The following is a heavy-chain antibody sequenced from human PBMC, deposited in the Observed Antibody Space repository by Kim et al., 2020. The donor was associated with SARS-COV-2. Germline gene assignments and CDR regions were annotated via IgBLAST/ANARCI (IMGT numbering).Heavy chain of an antibody. V-gene: IGHV3-48*02. Sequence: GGSLRLSCAASGFTFSSYSMNWVRQAPGKGLEWVAYISSNSSTIYYADSVKGRFTISRDNAKNSLYLQMNSLRDEDTAVYYCARDFPPGGDIVVVPAWYYYSGTDIWGHGATGTVS. CDR2: ISSNSSTI. CDR1: GFTFSSYS. CDR3: ARDFPPGGDIVVVPAWYYYSGTDI. J-gene: IGHJ6*02. D-gene: IGHD2-2*01.